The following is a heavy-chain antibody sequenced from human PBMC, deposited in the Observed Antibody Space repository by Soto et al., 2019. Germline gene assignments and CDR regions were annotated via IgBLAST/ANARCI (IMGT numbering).Heavy chain of an antibody. D-gene: IGHD3-22*01. V-gene: IGHV3-21*01. CDR3: ARLNVYYYDSSGYYPFSDY. CDR2: ISSSSTYI. CDR1: GFTFSSYS. Sequence: GGSLRLSCAASGFTFSSYSMNWVRQAPGKGLEWVSSISSSSTYIHYADSLKGRFTISRDNAKKSLYLEMNSLRAEDTAVYYCARLNVYYYDSSGYYPFSDYWGQGT. J-gene: IGHJ4*02.